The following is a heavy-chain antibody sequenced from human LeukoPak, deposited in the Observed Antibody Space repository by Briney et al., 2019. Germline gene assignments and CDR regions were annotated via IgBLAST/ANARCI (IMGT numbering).Heavy chain of an antibody. Sequence: GASVKVSCKASGYTFTSYDINWVRQATGQGREWMGWMNPNSGNTGYAQKFQGRVNITRNTSISTAYMELSSLRSEDTAVYYCARPAIGIAAAGRRAFDIWGQGTMVTVSS. CDR1: GYTFTSYD. D-gene: IGHD6-13*01. J-gene: IGHJ3*02. CDR2: MNPNSGNT. CDR3: ARPAIGIAAAGRRAFDI. V-gene: IGHV1-8*03.